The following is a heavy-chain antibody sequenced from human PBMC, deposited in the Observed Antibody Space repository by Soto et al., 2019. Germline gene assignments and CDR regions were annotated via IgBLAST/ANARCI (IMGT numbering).Heavy chain of an antibody. CDR2: ISAYNGDT. V-gene: IGHV1-18*04. CDR3: ATHYDILPNWFDP. CDR1: GYTFTSYG. J-gene: IGHJ5*02. D-gene: IGHD3-9*01. Sequence: ASVKVSCKASGYTFTSYGISWVRQAPGQGLEWMGWISAYNGDTNYPQKLQGRVTMTTDTSTSTAYMELRSLRSDDTAVYYCATHYDILPNWFDPWGQGTLVTVS.